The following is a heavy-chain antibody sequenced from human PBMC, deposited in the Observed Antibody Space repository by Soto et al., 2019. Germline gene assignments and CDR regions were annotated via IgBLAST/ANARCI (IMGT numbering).Heavy chain of an antibody. CDR1: GFTFSSYA. Sequence: GGSLRLSCAASGFTFSSYAMSWVRQAPGKGLEWVSAISGSGGSTYYADSVKGRFTISRDNSKNTLYLQMNSLRAEDTAVYYCARDGVATIFSWRPGPYGMDVWGQGTTVTVSS. CDR3: ARDGVATIFSWRPGPYGMDV. J-gene: IGHJ6*02. CDR2: ISGSGGST. V-gene: IGHV3-23*01. D-gene: IGHD5-12*01.